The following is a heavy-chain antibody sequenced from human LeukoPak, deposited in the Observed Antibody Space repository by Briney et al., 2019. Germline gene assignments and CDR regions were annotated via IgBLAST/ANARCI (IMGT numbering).Heavy chain of an antibody. V-gene: IGHV4-59*12. CDR3: ARTESPFNWFDP. CDR2: IYYSGST. CDR1: SRSISSYY. J-gene: IGHJ5*02. Sequence: SETLSLTCTVSSRSISSYYWIWIRQPPGRGREWIGYIYYSGSTNYNPSLKSRVTISVDTSKNQFSLKLSSVTAADTAVYYCARTESPFNWFDPWGQGTLVTVSS.